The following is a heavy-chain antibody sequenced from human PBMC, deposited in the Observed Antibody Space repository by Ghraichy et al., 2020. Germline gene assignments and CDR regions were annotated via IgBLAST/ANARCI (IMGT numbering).Heavy chain of an antibody. D-gene: IGHD5-24*01. J-gene: IGHJ4*02. CDR3: AKETSDGYNQRPFDC. CDR2: ISYDGSDK. Sequence: GGSLRLSCAASGFTFSSYGMHWVRQAPGKGLEWVAVISYDGSDKYYGDSVKGRFTISRDNSRNTLYLQMNSLRAEDTAVYYCAKETSDGYNQRPFDCWGQGTLVTVSS. CDR1: GFTFSSYG. V-gene: IGHV3-30*18.